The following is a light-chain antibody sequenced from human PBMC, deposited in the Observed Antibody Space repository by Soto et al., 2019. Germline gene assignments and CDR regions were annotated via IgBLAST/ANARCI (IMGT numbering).Light chain of an antibody. CDR3: SSYAGSTGV. J-gene: IGLJ3*02. V-gene: IGLV2-8*01. Sequence: QSALTQPPSASGSPGQSVTISCTGTSSDVGAYNYVSWYQQHPGKAPKLMIYEVNKRPSGVPDRFSGSKSGNTASLTVSGLQAEDEADYYCSSYAGSTGVFGGGTKL. CDR1: SSDVGAYNY. CDR2: EVN.